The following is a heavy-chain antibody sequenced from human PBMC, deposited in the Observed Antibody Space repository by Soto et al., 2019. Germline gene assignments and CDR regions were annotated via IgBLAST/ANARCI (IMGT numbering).Heavy chain of an antibody. CDR3: AGGALLVVAGTY. CDR1: GGSISSSSYY. D-gene: IGHD6-19*01. V-gene: IGHV4-39*01. CDR2: IYYSGST. Sequence: SETLSLTCTVSGGSISSSSYYWGWIRQPPGKGLEWIGSIYYSGSTYYNPSLKSRVTISVDTSKNQFSLKLSSVTAADTAVYYCAGGALLVVAGTYWGQGTLVTVSS. J-gene: IGHJ4*02.